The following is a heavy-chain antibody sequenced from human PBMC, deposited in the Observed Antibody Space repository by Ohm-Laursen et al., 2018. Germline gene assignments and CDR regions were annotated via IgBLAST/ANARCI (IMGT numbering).Heavy chain of an antibody. Sequence: SLRLSCAASGFTFSSYGMHWVRQAPGKGLEWVAVISYDGSNKYYADSVKGRFTISRDNSKNKLYLQMNSLRAEDTAVYYCAKVFKYCSGGSCYGDDAFDIWGQGTMVTVSS. V-gene: IGHV3-30*18. CDR3: AKVFKYCSGGSCYGDDAFDI. D-gene: IGHD2-15*01. J-gene: IGHJ3*02. CDR1: GFTFSSYG. CDR2: ISYDGSNK.